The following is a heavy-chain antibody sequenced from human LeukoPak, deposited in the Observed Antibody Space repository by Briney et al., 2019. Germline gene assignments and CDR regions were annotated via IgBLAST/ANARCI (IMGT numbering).Heavy chain of an antibody. J-gene: IGHJ4*02. CDR1: GFTFREFA. V-gene: IGHV3-49*03. CDR3: SREWGNGNDLRPDS. CDR2: IRSSIYGGTP. D-gene: IGHD1-1*01. Sequence: GGSLRVSCTSSGFTFREFAVSWFRQAPGKGLEWIGFIRSSIYGGTPKAAASVKGRFIFSRDDSKGVAYLRMNSLKTDDTAVYYCSREWGNGNDLRPDSWGQGTLVTVSS.